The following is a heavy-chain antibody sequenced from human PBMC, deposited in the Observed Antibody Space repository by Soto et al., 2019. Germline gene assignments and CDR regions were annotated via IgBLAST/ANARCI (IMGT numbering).Heavy chain of an antibody. CDR3: ARDLMNARPRDYGGNSGDY. V-gene: IGHV1-69*13. CDR1: GGTFSSYA. CDR2: IIPIFGTA. Sequence: GASVKVSCKASGGTFSSYAISWVRQAPGQGLEWMGGIIPIFGTANYAQKFQGRVTITADESTSTAYMELSSLRSEDTAVYYCARDLMNARPRDYGGNSGDYWGQGTLVTVSS. D-gene: IGHD4-17*01. J-gene: IGHJ4*02.